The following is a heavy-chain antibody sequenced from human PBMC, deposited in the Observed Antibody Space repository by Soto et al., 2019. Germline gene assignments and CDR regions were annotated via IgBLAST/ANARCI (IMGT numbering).Heavy chain of an antibody. Sequence: GASVKVSCKASGYTFTSYGISWVRQAPGQGLEWMGWISAYNGNTNYAQKLQGRVTMTTDTSTSTAYMELRSLRSDDTAVYYCARDGIYDSSGYYSYYYYYGMDVWGQGTTVTVSS. J-gene: IGHJ6*02. CDR1: GYTFTSYG. V-gene: IGHV1-18*01. D-gene: IGHD3-22*01. CDR3: ARDGIYDSSGYYSYYYYYGMDV. CDR2: ISAYNGNT.